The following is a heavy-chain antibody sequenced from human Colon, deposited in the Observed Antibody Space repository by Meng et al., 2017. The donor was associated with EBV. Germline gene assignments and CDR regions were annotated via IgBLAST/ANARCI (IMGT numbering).Heavy chain of an antibody. CDR1: GDSNNSGGFY. J-gene: IGHJ4*02. V-gene: IGHV4-30-4*01. CDR3: ARGGGSFRFQF. D-gene: IGHD2-15*01. Sequence: EQGEGWGLGPLKPPHPLSLTCAVSGDSNNSGGFYRSWIRQPPGKGLEWIGYIYFTGSTYNSPSLKSRLNISIDTSKNQFSLRLTSVTAADTAVYYCARGGGSFRFQFGGLGTLVTVSS. CDR2: IYFTGST.